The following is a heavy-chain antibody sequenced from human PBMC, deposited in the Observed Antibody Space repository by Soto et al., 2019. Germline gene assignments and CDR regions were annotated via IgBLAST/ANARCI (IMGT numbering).Heavy chain of an antibody. D-gene: IGHD1-26*01. Sequence: GGSLRLSCAASGFTVSSNYMSWVRQAPGKGLEWISIIYSAGNTYYADSVKGRFTISRDNSKNTLYLQMNSLGAGDTAVYYCARSFLVGCSDSDYSYGMDVWGKGTTVTVSS. CDR1: GFTVSSNY. V-gene: IGHV3-66*01. J-gene: IGHJ6*04. CDR2: IYSAGNT. CDR3: ARSFLVGCSDSDYSYGMDV.